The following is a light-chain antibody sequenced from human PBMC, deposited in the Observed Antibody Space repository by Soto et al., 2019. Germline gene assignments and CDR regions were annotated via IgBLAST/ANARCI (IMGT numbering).Light chain of an antibody. CDR1: QNIRSS. V-gene: IGKV3-15*01. CDR2: DAS. Sequence: EVVMTQSPASLSASPGERVTLSCRASQNIRSSLAWYQQRPGQAPRLLIYDASTRATGIPARFSGGVSGTDFTLTISSLEPEDFAFYYCHQRQRWPRTFGQGTKVDIK. CDR3: HQRQRWPRT. J-gene: IGKJ1*01.